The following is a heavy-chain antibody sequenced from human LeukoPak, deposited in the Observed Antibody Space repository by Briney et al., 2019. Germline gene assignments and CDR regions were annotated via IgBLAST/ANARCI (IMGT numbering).Heavy chain of an antibody. CDR2: INHSGST. CDR3: ARARVPYYYDSSGYYP. J-gene: IGHJ5*02. Sequence: SETLSLTCTVSGGSISGSSYYWSWIRQPPGKGLEWIGEINHSGSTNYNPSLKSRVTISVDTSKNQFSLKLSSVTAADTAVYYCARARVPYYYDSSGYYPWGQGTLVTVSS. D-gene: IGHD3-22*01. V-gene: IGHV4-39*07. CDR1: GGSISGSSYY.